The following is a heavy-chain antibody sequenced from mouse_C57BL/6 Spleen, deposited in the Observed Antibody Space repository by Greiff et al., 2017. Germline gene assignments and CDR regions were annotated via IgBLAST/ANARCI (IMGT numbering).Heavy chain of an antibody. CDR2: IDPSDSYT. CDR3: ARRGIYYDYDGAMDY. V-gene: IGHV1-69*01. J-gene: IGHJ4*01. Sequence: VKLQQPGAELVMPGASVKLSCKASGYTFTSYWMHWVKQRPGQGLEWIGEIDPSDSYTNYNQKFKGKSTLTVDKSSSTAYMQLSSLTSEDSAVYYCARRGIYYDYDGAMDYWGQGTSVTVSS. CDR1: GYTFTSYW. D-gene: IGHD2-4*01.